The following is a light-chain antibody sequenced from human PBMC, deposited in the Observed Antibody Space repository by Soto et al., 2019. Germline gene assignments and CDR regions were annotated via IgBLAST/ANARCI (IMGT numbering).Light chain of an antibody. CDR3: QQYSTYPLT. CDR1: QSISSW. CDR2: EAS. V-gene: IGKV1-5*03. Sequence: DIQMTQSPSTLSASAGDRVTITCRASQSISSWLAWYQQKPGKAPNLLIHEASTLGSGVPSRFFGSGSGTEFTLTISSLQPDDFATYYCQQYSTYPLTFGGGTKVDIK. J-gene: IGKJ4*01.